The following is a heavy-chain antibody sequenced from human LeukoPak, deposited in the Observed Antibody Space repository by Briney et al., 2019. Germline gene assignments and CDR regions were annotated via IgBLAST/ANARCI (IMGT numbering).Heavy chain of an antibody. CDR1: GFTFTSSA. CDR2: IVVGSGNT. Sequence: ASVKVSCKASGFTFTSSAVQWVRQARGQRLEWIGWIVVGSGNTNYAQKFQERVTITRDMSTSTAYMELSSLRSEDTAVYYCAADGLRLHYDFWSGYLDAFDIWGQGTMVTVSS. D-gene: IGHD3-3*01. J-gene: IGHJ3*02. CDR3: AADGLRLHYDFWSGYLDAFDI. V-gene: IGHV1-58*01.